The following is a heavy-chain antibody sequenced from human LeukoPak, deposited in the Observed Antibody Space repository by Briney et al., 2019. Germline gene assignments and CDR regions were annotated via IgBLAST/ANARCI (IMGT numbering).Heavy chain of an antibody. CDR1: GGSINNHY. CDR2: IYYSGST. V-gene: IGHV4-59*11. CDR3: ARGRTVVTPKGAFDI. Sequence: SETLSLTCTVSGGSINNHYWSWIRQPPGKRLEWIGYIYYSGSTDYNPSLKSRVTMLVDTSKDQFSLKLYSATAADTAVYYCARGRTVVTPKGAFDIWGQGTKVTVSS. D-gene: IGHD4-23*01. J-gene: IGHJ3*02.